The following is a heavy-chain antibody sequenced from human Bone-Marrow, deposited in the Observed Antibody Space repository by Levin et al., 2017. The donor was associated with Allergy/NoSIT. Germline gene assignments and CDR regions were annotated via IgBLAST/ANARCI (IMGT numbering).Heavy chain of an antibody. V-gene: IGHV3-7*03. CDR2: IKEDGREK. J-gene: IGHJ3*02. D-gene: IGHD1-1*01. CDR1: GFTFSRFS. Sequence: GESLKISCAASGFTFSRFSMSWVRQTPGKGLEWVANIKEDGREKHYLDSVMGQFTISRDNAKNLLHLQLNSLRVEDTAVYYCAREYGTPFHHAFDTWGQGTVVTVSS. CDR3: AREYGTPFHHAFDT.